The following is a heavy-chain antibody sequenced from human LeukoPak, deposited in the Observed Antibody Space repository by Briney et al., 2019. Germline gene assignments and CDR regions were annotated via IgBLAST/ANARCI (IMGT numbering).Heavy chain of an antibody. CDR3: AKGRVGGWYGRFFDY. V-gene: IGHV3-48*01. J-gene: IGHJ4*02. CDR2: ISTGSSII. CDR1: GFTFSSYS. D-gene: IGHD6-19*01. Sequence: GGSLRLSCAASGFTFSSYSMNWVRQAPGKGLEWVSYISTGSSIINYADSVKGRFTISRDNAKNSLYLQMNSLRAEDTAVYYCAKGRVGGWYGRFFDYWGQGTLVTVSS.